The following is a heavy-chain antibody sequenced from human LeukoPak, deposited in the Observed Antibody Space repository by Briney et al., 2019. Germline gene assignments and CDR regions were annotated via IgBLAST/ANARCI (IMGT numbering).Heavy chain of an antibody. V-gene: IGHV3-66*01. CDR3: ATGERMVRGDGVDY. D-gene: IGHD3-10*01. CDR1: GFTVRNNY. J-gene: IGHJ4*02. CDR2: IYSGGST. Sequence: GGSLRLSCAASGFTVRNNYMSWVRQAPGKGLEWVSVIYSGGSTYYADSVKGRFTISRDNSKNTLYLQMNSLRAEDTAVYFCATGERMVRGDGVDYWGQGTLITVSS.